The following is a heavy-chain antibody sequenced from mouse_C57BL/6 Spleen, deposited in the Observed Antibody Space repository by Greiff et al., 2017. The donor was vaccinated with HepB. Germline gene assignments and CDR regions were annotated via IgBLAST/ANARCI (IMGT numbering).Heavy chain of an antibody. CDR1: GFSLTSYG. Sequence: VKLMESGPGLVQPSQSLSITCTVSGFSLTSYGVHWVRQSPGKGLEWLGVIWSGGSTDYNAAFISRLSISKDNSKSQVFFKMNSLQADDTAIYYCAIYYSNYEDYAMDYWGQGTSVTVSS. V-gene: IGHV2-2*01. J-gene: IGHJ4*01. D-gene: IGHD2-5*01. CDR3: AIYYSNYEDYAMDY. CDR2: IWSGGST.